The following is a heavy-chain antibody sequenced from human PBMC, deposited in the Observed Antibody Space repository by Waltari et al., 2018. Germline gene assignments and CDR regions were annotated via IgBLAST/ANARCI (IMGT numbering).Heavy chain of an antibody. CDR3: ARVATIPGEFDY. Sequence: QMQLQESGPGLVKPSETLSLTCTVSGGSISSHYWRWIRQPPGKGLEWIGYIYYSGSTNYNPSLKSRVTISVDTSKNQFSLKLSSVTAADTAVYYCARVATIPGEFDYWGQGTLVTVSS. CDR1: GGSISSHY. V-gene: IGHV4-59*11. D-gene: IGHD5-12*01. CDR2: IYYSGST. J-gene: IGHJ4*02.